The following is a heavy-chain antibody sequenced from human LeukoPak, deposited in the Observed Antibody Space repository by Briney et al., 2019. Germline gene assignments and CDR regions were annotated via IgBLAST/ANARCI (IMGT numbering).Heavy chain of an antibody. CDR1: GFTFSSYA. D-gene: IGHD6-19*01. CDR2: ISGSGGST. Sequence: PGGSLRLSCGASGFTFSSYAMSWVRQAPGKGLEWVSGISGSGGSTYHADSVKGRFTISRDNSKNTLYLQMNSLRAEDTAVYYCAKDHRWLAPLTDNWGQGTLVTVSS. V-gene: IGHV3-23*01. J-gene: IGHJ4*02. CDR3: AKDHRWLAPLTDN.